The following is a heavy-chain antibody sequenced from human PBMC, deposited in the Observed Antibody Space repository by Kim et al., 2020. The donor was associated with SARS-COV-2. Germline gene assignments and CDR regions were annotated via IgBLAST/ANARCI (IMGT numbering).Heavy chain of an antibody. V-gene: IGHV3-30*18. J-gene: IGHJ4*02. Sequence: GGSLRLSCAASRSTFRNYGIHWVRQAPGKGLEWVAALSSDGNNIYYADSVKGRFTISRDISKNTLYLQMNSLTIEDSAVYFCAKDQPYYYDYWGQGTLVT. CDR2: LSSDGNNI. CDR3: AKDQPYYYDY. CDR1: RSTFRNYG.